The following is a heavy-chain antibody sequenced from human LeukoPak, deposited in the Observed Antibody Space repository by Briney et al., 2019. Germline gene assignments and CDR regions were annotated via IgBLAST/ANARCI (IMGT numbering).Heavy chain of an antibody. CDR1: GGTFSSYA. CDR3: ARGIAAAGTPHYFDY. D-gene: IGHD6-13*01. CDR2: IIPILGIA. Sequence: SSVKVSCKASGGTFSSYAISWVRQAPGQGLEWMGRIIPILGIAKYAQKFQGRVTITADKSTSTAYMELSSLRSEDTAVYYCARGIAAAGTPHYFDYWGQGTLVTVSS. V-gene: IGHV1-69*04. J-gene: IGHJ4*02.